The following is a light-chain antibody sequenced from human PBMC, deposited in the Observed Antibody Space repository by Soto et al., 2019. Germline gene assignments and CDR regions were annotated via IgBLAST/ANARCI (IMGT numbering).Light chain of an antibody. CDR2: GAS. Sequence: DIQMTQSPSSLSASVGDRVTITCRASQEINNFLAWYQQRPGKAPKLLIFGASTLQSGVPSRFSGSGYGTDFTLTISSLQPEDVATYYCQQYNSSFGQGTKVEIK. J-gene: IGKJ2*01. CDR1: QEINNF. V-gene: IGKV1-27*01. CDR3: QQYNSS.